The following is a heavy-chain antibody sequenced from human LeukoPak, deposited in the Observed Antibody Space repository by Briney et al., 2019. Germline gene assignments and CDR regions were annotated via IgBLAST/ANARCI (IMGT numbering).Heavy chain of an antibody. CDR1: GFTFRSYS. V-gene: IGHV3-21*01. CDR3: ASFMTTVTIPDY. J-gene: IGHJ4*02. CDR2: ITSSGSHM. D-gene: IGHD4-17*01. Sequence: GGSLRLSCAASGFTFRSYSMSWVRHAPGKGLEWLSSITSSGSHMYYADSVKGRFTISRDNAKSSLYLQMNSPSAEDTAVYYCASFMTTVTIPDYWGQGTLVTVSS.